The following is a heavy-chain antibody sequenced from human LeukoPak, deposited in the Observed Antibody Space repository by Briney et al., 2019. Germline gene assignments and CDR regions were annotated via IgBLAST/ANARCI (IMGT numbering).Heavy chain of an antibody. V-gene: IGHV4-59*01. J-gene: IGHJ4*02. CDR2: IYYSGST. CDR1: GGSISSYY. D-gene: IGHD6-19*01. CDR3: ARGTTRIAVAGTNYFDY. Sequence: SETLSLTCTVSGGSISSYYWSWIRQPSGKGLEWIGYIYYSGSTNYNPSLKSRVTISVDTSKNQFSLNLSSVTAADTAVYYCARGTTRIAVAGTNYFDYWGQGTLVTVSS.